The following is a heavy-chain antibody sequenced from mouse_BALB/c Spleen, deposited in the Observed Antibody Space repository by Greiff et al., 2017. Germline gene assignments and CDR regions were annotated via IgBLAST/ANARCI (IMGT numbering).Heavy chain of an antibody. CDR3: TRSDDYGHYFDY. D-gene: IGHD1-1*01. CDR2: IYPCSGST. V-gene: IGHV1S22*01. CDR1: GYTFTSYW. Sequence: KQPGSELVRPGASVKLSCTASGYTFTSYWMHWVKQRHGQGLEWIGNIYPCSGSTNYDEKFKSKGTLTVDTSSSTAYMHLSRLTSEDAAVYYCTRSDDYGHYFDYWGQGTTLTVSS. J-gene: IGHJ2*01.